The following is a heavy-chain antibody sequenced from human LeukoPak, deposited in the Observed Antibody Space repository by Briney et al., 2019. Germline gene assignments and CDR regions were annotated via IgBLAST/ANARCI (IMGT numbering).Heavy chain of an antibody. Sequence: SETQSLTCTVSGGSIRTYYWSWIRQPPGKRLEWIGYIYYTGSTNYNPSLKSRVTISVDTSKNQFSLKLSSVTAADTAVYYCSRVPPTYCGGDCYVFDYWGQGTLVTVSS. J-gene: IGHJ4*02. D-gene: IGHD2-21*02. CDR3: SRVPPTYCGGDCYVFDY. V-gene: IGHV4-59*01. CDR2: IYYTGST. CDR1: GGSIRTYY.